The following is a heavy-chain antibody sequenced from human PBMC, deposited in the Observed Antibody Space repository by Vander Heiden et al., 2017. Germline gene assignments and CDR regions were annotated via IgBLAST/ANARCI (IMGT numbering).Heavy chain of an antibody. CDR3: ARDLGYVYDSSGSQGDY. Sequence: QVQLVQSGAEVKKPGASVKVSCKASGYTFTSYGISWVRQAPGQGLEWMGWISAYNGNTNYAQKLQGRVTMTTDTSTSTAYMEMRSLRSEHTAVYYCARDLGYVYDSSGSQGDYWVQGRLVTVSS. V-gene: IGHV1-18*01. CDR2: ISAYNGNT. CDR1: GYTFTSYG. J-gene: IGHJ4*02. D-gene: IGHD3-22*01.